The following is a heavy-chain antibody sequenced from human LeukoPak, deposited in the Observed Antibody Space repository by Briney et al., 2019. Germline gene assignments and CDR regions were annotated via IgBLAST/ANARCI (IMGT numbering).Heavy chain of an antibody. CDR3: AKDPSLAGTSNGY. D-gene: IGHD6-19*01. V-gene: IGHV3-23*01. CDR1: GFTFSSYA. Sequence: GGSLRLSCAAAGFTFSSYAMTWVRQAPGRGLEWVSGINGGGDTTYYADSVKGRFTVSRDNSKNTLYLQMNSLRAEDTALYYCAKDPSLAGTSNGYWGQGTLVTVSS. J-gene: IGHJ4*02. CDR2: INGGGDTT.